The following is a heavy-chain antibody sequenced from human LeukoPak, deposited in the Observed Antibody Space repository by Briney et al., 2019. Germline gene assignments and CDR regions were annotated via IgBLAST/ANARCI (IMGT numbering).Heavy chain of an antibody. D-gene: IGHD3-9*01. CDR3: ARGGPRYYYDILTGLFEYFQH. Sequence: PSETLSLTCTVSGYSISSSYYWGWIRQPPGKGLEWIGSIYHSGSTYYNPSLKSRVTISVDTSKNQFSLKLSSVTAADTAVYYCARGGPRYYYDILTGLFEYFQHWGQGTLVTVSS. CDR1: GYSISSSYY. V-gene: IGHV4-38-2*02. CDR2: IYHSGST. J-gene: IGHJ1*01.